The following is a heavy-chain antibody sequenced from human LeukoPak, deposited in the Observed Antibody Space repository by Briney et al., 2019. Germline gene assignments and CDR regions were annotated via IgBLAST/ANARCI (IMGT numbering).Heavy chain of an antibody. CDR2: IHYTGST. CDR1: GGSISGYY. CDR3: ARGNILTGYCFDF. D-gene: IGHD3-9*01. Sequence: SETLSLTCAVYGGSISGYYWSWIRQPPGKGLEWVGEIHYTGSTSYNPSLKSRATISIDTSKNQLSLKLSSVTAADTAVYHCARGNILTGYCFDFWGQGALVTVSS. J-gene: IGHJ4*02. V-gene: IGHV4-34*01.